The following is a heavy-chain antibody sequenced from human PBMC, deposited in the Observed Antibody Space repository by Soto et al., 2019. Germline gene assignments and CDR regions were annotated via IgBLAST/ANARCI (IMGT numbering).Heavy chain of an antibody. V-gene: IGHV3-23*01. CDR2: ISGSGGST. J-gene: IGHJ1*01. CDR3: AKVARTQIVVVLNFQH. Sequence: GGSLRLSCAASGFTFSSYAMSWVRQAPGKGLEWVSAISGSGGSTYYADSVKGRFTISRDNSKNTLYLQMNSLRAEDTAVYYCAKVARTQIVVVLNFQHWGQGTLVTVSS. CDR1: GFTFSSYA. D-gene: IGHD2-15*01.